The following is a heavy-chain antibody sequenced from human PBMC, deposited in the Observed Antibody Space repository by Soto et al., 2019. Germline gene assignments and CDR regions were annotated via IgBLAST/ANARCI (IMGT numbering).Heavy chain of an antibody. J-gene: IGHJ4*02. CDR2: LSRSGDST. V-gene: IGHV3-23*01. CDR1: GLTFTNYG. Sequence: PGGTRRLAGYASGLTFTNYGMTKFRQAPGKGREWVAGLSRSGDSTYYADSVKGRFSISRGTSKTTLYLQMDSLRAEDTAVYFCAALWSGFYRSEYWGPGTMVIVYS. CDR3: AALWSGFYRSEY. D-gene: IGHD3-3*01.